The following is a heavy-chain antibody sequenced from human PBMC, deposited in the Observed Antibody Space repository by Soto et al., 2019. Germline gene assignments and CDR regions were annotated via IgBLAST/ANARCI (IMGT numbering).Heavy chain of an antibody. Sequence: PSETLSLTCTVSGGSISSGGYYWSWIRQHPGKGREWIGYIYYIGSTYYNPSLKRRVTISVDTSKNQFSLKLSSVTAADTAVYYCAGGAVYYDSSGYFSYWGQGTLVSVSS. V-gene: IGHV4-31*03. D-gene: IGHD3-22*01. CDR1: GGSISSGGYY. CDR3: AGGAVYYDSSGYFSY. CDR2: IYYIGST. J-gene: IGHJ4*02.